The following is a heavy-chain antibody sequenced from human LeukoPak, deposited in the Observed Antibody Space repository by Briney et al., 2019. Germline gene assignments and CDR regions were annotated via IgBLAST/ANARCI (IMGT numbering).Heavy chain of an antibody. CDR1: GFTFNNYW. V-gene: IGHV3-15*07. Sequence: GGSLRLSCAASGFTFNNYWIHWVRQVPGKGLVWVGRVKNRGDGRTTDYAAPVKGRFTISRDDSKRTVYLQMNSLKTEDTAVYFCTTEYFGGFEYWGQGTLVTVSS. CDR2: VKNRGDGRTT. D-gene: IGHD3-16*01. CDR3: TTEYFGGFEY. J-gene: IGHJ4*02.